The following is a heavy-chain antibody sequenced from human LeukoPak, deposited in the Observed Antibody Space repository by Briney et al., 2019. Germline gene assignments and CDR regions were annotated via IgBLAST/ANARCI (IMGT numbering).Heavy chain of an antibody. Sequence: GGSLRPSCAASGFSSSNYWLSWVRQDPGKGLGSEANINQDGSDKYYVDSVMGRFTISKDNAKNSVYLQMNSLRPEDTAIYYCAWYGVTHGLDVWGQGTTVTVSS. CDR2: INQDGSDK. CDR1: GFSSSNYW. V-gene: IGHV3-7*01. J-gene: IGHJ6*02. D-gene: IGHD3-10*01. CDR3: AWYGVTHGLDV.